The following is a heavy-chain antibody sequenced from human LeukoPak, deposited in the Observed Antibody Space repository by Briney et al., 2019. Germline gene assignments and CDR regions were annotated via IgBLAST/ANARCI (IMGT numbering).Heavy chain of an antibody. D-gene: IGHD2-2*01. CDR1: GGSFSGYS. CDR3: ARASNDIVVVPAGRFDY. V-gene: IGHV4-34*01. J-gene: IGHJ4*02. Sequence: SETLSLTCAVYGGSFSGYSWSWIRQPPGQGLEWIGEINHSGSANHNPSLKSRVTISVDTSKNQFSLKLSSVTAADTAVYYCARASNDIVVVPAGRFDYWGQGTLVTVSS. CDR2: INHSGSA.